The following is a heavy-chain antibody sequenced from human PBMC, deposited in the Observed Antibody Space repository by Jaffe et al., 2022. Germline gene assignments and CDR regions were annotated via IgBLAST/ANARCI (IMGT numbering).Heavy chain of an antibody. CDR1: GFTFSNAW. Sequence: EVQLVESGGGLVKPGGSLRLSCAASGFTFSNAWMSWVRQAPGKGLEWVGLIKSKTDGGTTDYAAPVKGRFTISRDDSKNTLYLQMNSLKTEDTAVYYCTTDPSGIQLWLLSHFYYMDVWGKGTTVTVSS. CDR3: TTDPSGIQLWLLSHFYYMDV. V-gene: IGHV3-15*01. J-gene: IGHJ6*03. CDR2: IKSKTDGGTT. D-gene: IGHD5-18*01.